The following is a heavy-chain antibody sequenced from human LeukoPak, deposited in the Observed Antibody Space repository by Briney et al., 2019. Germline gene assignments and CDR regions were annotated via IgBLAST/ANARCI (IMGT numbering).Heavy chain of an antibody. D-gene: IGHD6-13*01. Sequence: SETLSLTCAVYGGSFSGYYWSWIRQPPGKGLEWIGEINHSGSTNYNPSLKSRVTISVDTSKNQFSLKLSSVTAADTAVYYCARDKGAAAGHFDYWGQGTLVTVSS. V-gene: IGHV4-34*01. CDR3: ARDKGAAAGHFDY. J-gene: IGHJ4*02. CDR1: GGSFSGYY. CDR2: INHSGST.